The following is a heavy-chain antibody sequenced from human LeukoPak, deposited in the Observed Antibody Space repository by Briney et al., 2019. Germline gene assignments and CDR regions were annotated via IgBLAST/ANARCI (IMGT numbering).Heavy chain of an antibody. CDR2: VDPEDGET. CDR1: GYTFTDYY. J-gene: IGHJ3*02. V-gene: IGHV1-69-2*01. Sequence: ASVKISCKVSGYTFTDYYMHWVQQAPGKGLEWMGLVDPEDGETIYAEKFQGRVTITADTSTDTAYMELSSLRSEDTAVYYCATAYYYDSSGYYRRAAFDIWGQGTMVTVSS. D-gene: IGHD3-22*01. CDR3: ATAYYYDSSGYYRRAAFDI.